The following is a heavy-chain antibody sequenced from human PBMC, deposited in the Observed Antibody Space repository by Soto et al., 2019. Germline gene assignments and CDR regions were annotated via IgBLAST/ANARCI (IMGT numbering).Heavy chain of an antibody. CDR1: GGSISRYY. CDR2: ISYSGST. CDR3: ARRNGYDMDY. D-gene: IGHD5-12*01. Sequence: PSETLSLTCTVSGGSISRYYWRWTRQPPGKGLEWIGYISYSGSTNYNPSLKSRVTISVDTSKNQFSLKLSSVTAADTAVYYCARRNGYDMDYWGQGTLVTVSS. J-gene: IGHJ4*02. V-gene: IGHV4-59*08.